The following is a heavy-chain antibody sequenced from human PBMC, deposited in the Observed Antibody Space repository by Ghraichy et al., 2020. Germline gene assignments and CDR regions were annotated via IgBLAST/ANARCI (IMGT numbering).Heavy chain of an antibody. V-gene: IGHV2-70*11. CDR2: IDWDDDK. J-gene: IGHJ2*01. Sequence: SGLTLVKPTQTLTLTCTFSGFSLNSSGMSVSWIRQPPGKALEWLARIDWDDDKYYTTSLMPRLTISKDTSKNQVVLIMTNMDPVDTATYYCARRRRRILGYFDFWGRGTLVTVSS. CDR3: ARRRRRILGYFDF. D-gene: IGHD1-26*01. CDR1: GFSLNSSGMS.